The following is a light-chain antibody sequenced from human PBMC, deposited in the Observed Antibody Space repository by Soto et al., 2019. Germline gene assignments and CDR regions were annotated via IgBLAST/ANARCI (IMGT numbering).Light chain of an antibody. Sequence: ETVLSQSPGSLSLSPGERATLSCRASQSVTSRYLAWHQQKPGQAPRLLIYDASSRATGIPDRFSGSGSGTDFTLTISRLEPEDFAVYYCQHQGTFGQGTRLEIK. CDR3: QHQGT. CDR2: DAS. J-gene: IGKJ5*01. V-gene: IGKV3-20*01. CDR1: QSVTSRY.